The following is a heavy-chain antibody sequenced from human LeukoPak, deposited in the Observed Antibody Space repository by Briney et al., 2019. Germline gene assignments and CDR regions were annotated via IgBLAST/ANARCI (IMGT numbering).Heavy chain of an antibody. V-gene: IGHV4-59*08. D-gene: IGHD1-1*01. J-gene: IGHJ6*03. Sequence: SETLSLTCTVSGGSINGFYWSWIRQPPGKGLEWIGYIPDSGSTKYNPSLKTRLTLSIDTSKNQISLKLTSVTAADTAVYYCARRTTGQGYYYYFKDVWGKGTTVTVSS. CDR2: IPDSGST. CDR1: GGSINGFY. CDR3: ARRTTGQGYYYYFKDV.